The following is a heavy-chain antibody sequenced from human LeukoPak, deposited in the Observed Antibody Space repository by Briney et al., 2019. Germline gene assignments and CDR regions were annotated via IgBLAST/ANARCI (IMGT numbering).Heavy chain of an antibody. Sequence: SGGSLRLSCAASGFTFSSYGMHWVRQAPGKGLEWVAIIWYDGSNKYYGDSVKGRFTISRDNSKNTLYLQMNSLRAEDTAVYYCARDGYQSKSPEAVCFDYWGQGTLVTVSS. V-gene: IGHV3-33*01. J-gene: IGHJ4*02. CDR2: IWYDGSNK. CDR3: ARDGYQSKSPEAVCFDY. D-gene: IGHD5-12*01. CDR1: GFTFSSYG.